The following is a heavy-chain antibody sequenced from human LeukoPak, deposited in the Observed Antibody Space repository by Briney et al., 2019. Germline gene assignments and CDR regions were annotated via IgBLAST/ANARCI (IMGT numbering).Heavy chain of an antibody. D-gene: IGHD5-24*01. V-gene: IGHV3-74*01. J-gene: IGHJ4*02. CDR3: VRDGDDFNFDY. CDR1: GFTFNEYA. Sequence: GRSLRLSCEASGFTFNEYAMHWVRQAPGKGLVWVSRVKGDGSFTNYADSVYGRFTISRDNAKNTLYLHMHSLRAEDTAVYYCVRDGDDFNFDYWGQGNLVTVSS. CDR2: VKGDGSFT.